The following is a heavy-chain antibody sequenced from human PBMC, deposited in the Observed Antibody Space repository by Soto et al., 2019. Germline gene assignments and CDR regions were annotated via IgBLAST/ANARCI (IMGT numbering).Heavy chain of an antibody. CDR1: GFTFTSSA. CDR3: AADGPPCQQMGSADF. CDR2: IAVGSGYT. Sequence: ASGRVSSKASGFTFTSSAFPWVRQARGQRLEWIGWIAVGSGYTNYSQIFQDRVTLTRDMSTATTYMELRRRPSEDTAIYYCAADGPPCQQMGSADFGGQGHLVPLS. J-gene: IGHJ4*02. D-gene: IGHD2-8*01. V-gene: IGHV1-58*01.